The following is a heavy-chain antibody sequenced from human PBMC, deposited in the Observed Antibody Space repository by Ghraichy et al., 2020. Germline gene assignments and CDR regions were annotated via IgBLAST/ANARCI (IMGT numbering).Heavy chain of an antibody. CDR1: GFIFSSYW. Sequence: GESLNISCAASGFIFSSYWMSWVRQAPGKGLEWVANIKKDGSEKYYVDSVKGRFTISRDNAKNSLYLQMNSLRAEDTAVYYCARDLGSGWYFDYWGQLTLGNVTS. V-gene: IGHV3-7*01. CDR2: IKKDGSEK. CDR3: ARDLGSGWYFDY. D-gene: IGHD6-19*01. J-gene: IGHJ4*02.